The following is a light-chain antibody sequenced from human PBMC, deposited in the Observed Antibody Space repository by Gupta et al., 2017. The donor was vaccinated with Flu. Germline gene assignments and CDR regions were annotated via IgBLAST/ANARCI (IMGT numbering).Light chain of an antibody. V-gene: IGKV3-20*01. CDR2: GAS. Sequence: IVLTPSPGTLSLSPGERATLSCRASQRVTSNYLAWYQQKPGQAPRLLIYGASSRATGLPDRFSGSGSGIDFTLTISRLEPEDFAVYYCQQDGGSQGYTFGQGTKVEIK. J-gene: IGKJ2*01. CDR3: QQDGGSQGYT. CDR1: QRVTSNY.